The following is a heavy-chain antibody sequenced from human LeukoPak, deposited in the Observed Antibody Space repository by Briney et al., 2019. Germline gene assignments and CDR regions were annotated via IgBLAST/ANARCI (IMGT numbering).Heavy chain of an antibody. CDR3: ARGRPDTSVPRTYYMDV. D-gene: IGHD5-18*01. V-gene: IGHV1-8*01. CDR2: MSPNSGNT. J-gene: IGHJ6*03. CDR1: GYTFTSFD. Sequence: ASVKVSCKASGYTFTSFDIFWVRQATGQGREWMGWMSPNSGNTGSAQKFQGRVNFTRDTSISTSFMELSSLRSEDTAIYYCARGRPDTSVPRTYYMDVWGKGTTVNVSS.